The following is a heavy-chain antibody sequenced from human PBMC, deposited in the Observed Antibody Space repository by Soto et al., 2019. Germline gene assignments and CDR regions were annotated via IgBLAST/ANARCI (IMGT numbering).Heavy chain of an antibody. CDR1: GGSFSGYY. CDR2: INHSGST. V-gene: IGHV4-34*01. Sequence: PSETLSLTCAVYGGSFSGYYWSWIRQPPGKGLEWIGEINHSGSTNYNPSLKSRVTISVDTSKNQFSLKLSSVTAADTAVYYCARGLGYYDILTGHSGFDYWGQGTLVTVS. CDR3: ARGLGYYDILTGHSGFDY. D-gene: IGHD3-9*01. J-gene: IGHJ4*02.